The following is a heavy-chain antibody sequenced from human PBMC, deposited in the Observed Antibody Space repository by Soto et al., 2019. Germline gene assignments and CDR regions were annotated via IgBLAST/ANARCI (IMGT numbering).Heavy chain of an antibody. Sequence: VGSLRLSCAASRFTFSSYAMSWVRQAPGKGLEWVSAISGSGGSTYYADSVKGRFTISRDNSKNTLYLQMNSLRAEDTAVYYCAKSGLKTYSSSWYLIDYFDYWGQGTLVTVSS. CDR1: RFTFSSYA. CDR3: AKSGLKTYSSSWYLIDYFDY. V-gene: IGHV3-23*01. CDR2: ISGSGGST. D-gene: IGHD6-13*01. J-gene: IGHJ4*02.